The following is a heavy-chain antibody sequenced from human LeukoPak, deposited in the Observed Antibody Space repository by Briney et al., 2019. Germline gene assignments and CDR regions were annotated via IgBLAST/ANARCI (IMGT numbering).Heavy chain of an antibody. V-gene: IGHV3-23*01. D-gene: IGHD3-22*01. Sequence: PGGSLRLSCAASGFTFNYAWMSWVRQAPGKGLEWVSAISGSGGSTYYADSVKGRFTISRDNSKNTLYLQMNSLRAEDTAVYYCAKDRLPTYYYDSSGYSYFDYWGQGTLVTVSS. J-gene: IGHJ4*02. CDR3: AKDRLPTYYYDSSGYSYFDY. CDR2: ISGSGGST. CDR1: GFTFNYAW.